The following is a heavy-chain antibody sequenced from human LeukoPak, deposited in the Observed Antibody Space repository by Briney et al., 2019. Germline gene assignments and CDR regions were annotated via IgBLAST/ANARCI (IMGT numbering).Heavy chain of an antibody. J-gene: IGHJ5*02. CDR3: ASLRYYYGSGSYNWFDP. CDR1: GYTFTSYG. V-gene: IGHV1-18*01. Sequence: ASVKVSCKASGYTFTSYGINWVRQAPGQGLEWMGWISAYNGNTNYAQKLQGRVTMTTDTSTMTAYMELRSLRSDDTAVYYCASLRYYYGSGSYNWFDPWGQGTLVTVSS. CDR2: ISAYNGNT. D-gene: IGHD3-10*01.